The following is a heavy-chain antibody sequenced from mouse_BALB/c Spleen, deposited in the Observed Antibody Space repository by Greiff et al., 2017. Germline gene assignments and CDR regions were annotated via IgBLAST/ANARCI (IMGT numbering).Heavy chain of an antibody. V-gene: IGHV5-9-4*01. D-gene: IGHD1-1*01. Sequence: DVKLVESGGGLVKPGGSLKLSCAASGFTFSSYAMSWVRQSPEKRLEWVAEISSGGSYTYYPDTVTGRFTISRDNAKNTLYLEMSSLRSEDTAMYYCARSGITTVGYFDVWGAGTTVTVSS. CDR1: GFTFSSYA. CDR3: ARSGITTVGYFDV. CDR2: ISSGGSYT. J-gene: IGHJ1*01.